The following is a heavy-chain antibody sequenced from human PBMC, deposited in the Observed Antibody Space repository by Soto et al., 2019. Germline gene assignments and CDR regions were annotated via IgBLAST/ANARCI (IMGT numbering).Heavy chain of an antibody. CDR2: ISCYNGIT. V-gene: IGHV1-18*01. Sequence: QVQLVQSGAEVKKPGASVKVSCKASGYTFSSYEITWVRQAPGQGLEWMGWISCYNGITKYAQNFQGRVTMTTETSTNTAYMELRSLRSDDTAVYYCAKNSGPNWYFDLWGRGTLVTVSS. J-gene: IGHJ2*01. CDR1: GYTFSSYE. CDR3: AKNSGPNWYFDL. D-gene: IGHD1-26*01.